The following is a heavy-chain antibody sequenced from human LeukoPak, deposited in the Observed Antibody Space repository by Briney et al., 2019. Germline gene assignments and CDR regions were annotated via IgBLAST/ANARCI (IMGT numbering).Heavy chain of an antibody. D-gene: IGHD1-26*01. CDR2: FKSKAAGGTT. J-gene: IGHJ3*02. V-gene: IGHV3-15*01. Sequence: GETLRLSCAASGFTFSVTWMSWVRQAPGRGLEWVGRFKSKAAGGTTDYAAPVAGRFTISRDDSKNMLYLQMNSLKTEDTAVYYCTRGAPQADVFDIWGQGTMVTVSS. CDR3: TRGAPQADVFDI. CDR1: GFTFSVTW.